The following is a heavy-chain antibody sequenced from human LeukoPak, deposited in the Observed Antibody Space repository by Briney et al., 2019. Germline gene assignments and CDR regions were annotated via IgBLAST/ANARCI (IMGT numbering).Heavy chain of an antibody. Sequence: ASVKVSCKASGYTFTSYGISWVRQAPGQGLEWIGWISAYNGNTNYAQKLQGRVTMTTDTSTSTAYMELRSLRSDDTAVYYCARDYIVVVPAAPFDYWGQGTLVTVSS. V-gene: IGHV1-18*01. CDR1: GYTFTSYG. D-gene: IGHD2-2*01. J-gene: IGHJ4*02. CDR3: ARDYIVVVPAAPFDY. CDR2: ISAYNGNT.